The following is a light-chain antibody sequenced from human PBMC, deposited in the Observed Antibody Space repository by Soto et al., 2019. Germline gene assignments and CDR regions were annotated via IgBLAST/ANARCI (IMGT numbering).Light chain of an antibody. J-gene: IGKJ2*01. CDR3: QQYGSSPYT. CDR1: QSVSSSY. Sequence: EIVLTQSPGTLYLSPGERGTLSCRASQSVSSSYLAWYQQKPGQAPRLLIYGASSRATGIPYRFSGSGSGTDFTLTISRLEPEDFAVYYCQQYGSSPYTFGQGTKLEIK. CDR2: GAS. V-gene: IGKV3-20*01.